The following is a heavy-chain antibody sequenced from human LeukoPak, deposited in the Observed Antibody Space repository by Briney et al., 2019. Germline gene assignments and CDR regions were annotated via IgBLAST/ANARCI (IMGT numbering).Heavy chain of an antibody. J-gene: IGHJ6*02. CDR1: GFSFSSYA. CDR2: ISGSGGST. Sequence: GGSLRLSCEASGFSFSSYAMSWVRQAPGKGLEWVSTISGSGGSTYYADSVKGRFAISRDNSKNTLSLQMNSLRAEDTAVYFCAKGIYDMDVWGQGTTVTVSS. V-gene: IGHV3-23*01. CDR3: AKGIYDMDV.